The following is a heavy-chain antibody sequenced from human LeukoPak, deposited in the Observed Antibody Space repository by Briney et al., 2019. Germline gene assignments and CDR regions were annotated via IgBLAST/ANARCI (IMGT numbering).Heavy chain of an antibody. Sequence: SETLSLTCTVSGGSISSGSYYWTWIRQPAGRGLEYIGRIYTSGTTNYSPSLKSRVTISVDASKNQFPLSLSSVTAAHTAVYYCVTYPAATDHYYYYTDVWGKRTTVTVSS. CDR1: GGSISSGSYY. V-gene: IGHV4-61*02. CDR2: IYTSGTT. D-gene: IGHD6-13*01. J-gene: IGHJ6*03. CDR3: VTYPAATDHYYYYTDV.